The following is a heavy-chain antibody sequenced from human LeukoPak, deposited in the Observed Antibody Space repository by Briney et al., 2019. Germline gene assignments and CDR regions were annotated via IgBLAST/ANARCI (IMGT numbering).Heavy chain of an antibody. CDR3: ASSSGDYYDFWSGYLAHYYYGMDV. V-gene: IGHV4-59*12. CDR2: IYHSGST. CDR1: GGSISIYY. D-gene: IGHD3-3*01. Sequence: SETLSLTCTVSGGSISIYYWNWIRQPPGKGLEWIGEIYHSGSTNYNPSLKSRVTISVDKSKNQFSLKLSSVTAADTAVYYCASSSGDYYDFWSGYLAHYYYGMDVWGQGTTVTVSS. J-gene: IGHJ6*02.